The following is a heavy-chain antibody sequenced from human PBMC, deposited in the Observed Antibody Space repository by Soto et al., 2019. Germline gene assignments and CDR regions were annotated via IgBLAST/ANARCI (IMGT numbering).Heavy chain of an antibody. V-gene: IGHV3-30*18. CDR3: AKSGGYDSSGYDY. CDR2: ISYDGSNK. D-gene: IGHD3-22*01. CDR1: GFTFSSYG. Sequence: QPGGSLRLSCAASGFTFSSYGMHWVRQAPGKGLEWVAVISYDGSNKYYADSVKGRFTISRDNSKNTLYLQMNSLRAEDTAVYYCAKSGGYDSSGYDYWGQGTLVTVSS. J-gene: IGHJ4*02.